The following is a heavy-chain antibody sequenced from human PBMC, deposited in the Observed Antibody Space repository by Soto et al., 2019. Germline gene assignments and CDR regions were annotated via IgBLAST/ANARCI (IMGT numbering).Heavy chain of an antibody. D-gene: IGHD1-26*01. CDR2: IDGGKT. CDR1: GFTFNNAR. V-gene: IGHV3-15*02. Sequence: EVQLVESGGALVEPGGSLRLSCAASGFTFNNARMSWVRQAPGKGLDWVGRIDGGKTDFAAPVEGRFTFSRDDSRNTLFLQMNSLKPEDTGVYYCTSNAAAKVGTISYWGPGTLVTGSS. J-gene: IGHJ4*02. CDR3: TSNAAAKVGTISY.